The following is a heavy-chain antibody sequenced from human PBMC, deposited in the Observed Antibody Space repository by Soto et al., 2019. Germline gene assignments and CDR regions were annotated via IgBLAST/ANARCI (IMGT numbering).Heavy chain of an antibody. CDR3: ARGGYSMDV. CDR2: TYYRSKWYN. J-gene: IGHJ6*02. V-gene: IGHV6-1*01. Sequence: SQTLSPICAISGDTVFSNRSAWTWIRHSPSSGLELLGKTYYRSKWYNEYAVFVKSRISINADTSKNQFSLQLDSVTPEDTAVYYCARGGYSMDVWGQGTTVTVSS. CDR1: GDTVFSNRSA.